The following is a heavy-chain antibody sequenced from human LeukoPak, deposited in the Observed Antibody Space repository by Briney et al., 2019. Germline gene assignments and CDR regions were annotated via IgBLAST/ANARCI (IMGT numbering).Heavy chain of an antibody. Sequence: GGSLRLSCAASGFTFSSYEMSWVRQAPGKGLEWVSYISSSGSTIYYADSVKGRFTISRDSSKNTLYLQMNSLRVEDTAVYYCARPMSFGEGAFDIWGQGTMVTVSS. V-gene: IGHV3-48*03. J-gene: IGHJ3*02. D-gene: IGHD3-10*01. CDR1: GFTFSSYE. CDR3: ARPMSFGEGAFDI. CDR2: ISSSGSTI.